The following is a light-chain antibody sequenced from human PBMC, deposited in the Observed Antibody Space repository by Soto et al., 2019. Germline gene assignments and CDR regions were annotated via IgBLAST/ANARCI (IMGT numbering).Light chain of an antibody. CDR3: QSYATSSVV. CDR2: GDN. V-gene: IGLV6-57*01. J-gene: IGLJ2*01. Sequence: NFMLTQPHSVSESPGKTVTISCTRSSGSIAINYVQWYQQRPGGSPTTVIYGDNQRPSGVPDRFSGSIDSSSNTASLTISGLKTEDEADYYCQSYATSSVVFGGGTKLAVL. CDR1: SGSIAINY.